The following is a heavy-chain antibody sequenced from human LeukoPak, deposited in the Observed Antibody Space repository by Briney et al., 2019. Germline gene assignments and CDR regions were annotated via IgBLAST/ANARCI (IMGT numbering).Heavy chain of an antibody. Sequence: SETLSLTCTVSGGSISSYYWSWIRQPPGKGLEWIGYIYYSGSTNYNPSLKSRVTISVDTSKNQFSLKLSSVTAADTAVYYCAKDRHNWNYMDVWGKGTTVTVSS. CDR1: GGSISSYY. CDR2: IYYSGST. J-gene: IGHJ6*03. V-gene: IGHV4-59*12. CDR3: AKDRHNWNYMDV. D-gene: IGHD1-20*01.